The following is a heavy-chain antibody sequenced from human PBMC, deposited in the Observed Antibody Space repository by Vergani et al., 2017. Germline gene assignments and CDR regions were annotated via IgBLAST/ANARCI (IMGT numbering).Heavy chain of an antibody. CDR3: ARGLVAGVVIIPVLGRRYYFDY. D-gene: IGHD3-3*01. J-gene: IGHJ4*02. Sequence: QVQLVQSGAEVKKPGASVKVSCKASGYTFTSYDINWVRQATGQGLEWMGWMNPNSGNTGYAHKLQGRVTMTRNTSISTAYMELSSLRSEDKGVYYCARGLVAGVVIIPVLGRRYYFDYWGQGTLVTVSS. CDR2: MNPNSGNT. CDR1: GYTFTSYD. V-gene: IGHV1-8*01.